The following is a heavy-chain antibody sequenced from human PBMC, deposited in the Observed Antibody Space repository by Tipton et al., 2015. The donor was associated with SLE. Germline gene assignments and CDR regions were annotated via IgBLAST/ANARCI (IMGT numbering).Heavy chain of an antibody. V-gene: IGHV4-59*01. CDR3: ASILDACNTNWFDP. CDR1: GGSISSYY. J-gene: IGHJ5*02. D-gene: IGHD2-2*01. Sequence: TLSLTCTVSGGSISSYYWSWIRQPPGKGLEWIGYIYYSGSTKYNPSLKSRVTISVDTSKNQFSLNLSSVTAADTAVYYCASILDACNTNWFDPWGQGTLVTVSP. CDR2: IYYSGST.